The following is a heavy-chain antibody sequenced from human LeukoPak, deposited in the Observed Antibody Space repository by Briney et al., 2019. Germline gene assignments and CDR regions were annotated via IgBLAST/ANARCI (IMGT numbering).Heavy chain of an antibody. Sequence: ASVKVSCKASGYTFTSYGISWVRQAPGQGLEWMGWISAYNGNTNYAQKLQGRVTMTTDTSTSTAYMELRSLRSDDTAVYYCARDGEQWLALDYYFDYWGQGTLVTVSS. V-gene: IGHV1-18*01. CDR3: ARDGEQWLALDYYFDY. CDR1: GYTFTSYG. J-gene: IGHJ4*02. D-gene: IGHD6-19*01. CDR2: ISAYNGNT.